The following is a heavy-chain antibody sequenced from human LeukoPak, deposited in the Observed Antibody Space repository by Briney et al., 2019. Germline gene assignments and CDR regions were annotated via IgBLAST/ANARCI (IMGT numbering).Heavy chain of an antibody. Sequence: PSETLSLTCTVSGGSISSYYWSWIRQPPGKGLEWIGYIYYSGSTNYNPSLKSRVTISVDTSENQFSLKLSSVTAADTAVYYCAGGYSSGWYPPFYYYYGMDVWGQGTTVTVSS. J-gene: IGHJ6*02. CDR2: IYYSGST. CDR1: GGSISSYY. V-gene: IGHV4-59*01. D-gene: IGHD6-19*01. CDR3: AGGYSSGWYPPFYYYYGMDV.